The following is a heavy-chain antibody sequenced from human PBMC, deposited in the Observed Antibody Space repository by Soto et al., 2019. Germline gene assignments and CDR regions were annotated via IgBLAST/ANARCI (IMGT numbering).Heavy chain of an antibody. J-gene: IGHJ6*02. V-gene: IGHV3-11*01. CDR2: ISSSGSTI. CDR3: ARDYDSSGYRPDYYGMDV. CDR1: GFTFSDYY. D-gene: IGHD3-22*01. Sequence: KPGGSLRLSCAASGFTFSDYYMSWIRQAPGKGLEWVSYISSSGSTIYYADSVKGRFTISRDNAKNSLYLQMNSLRAEDTAVYYCARDYDSSGYRPDYYGMDVWGQGTTVTVSS.